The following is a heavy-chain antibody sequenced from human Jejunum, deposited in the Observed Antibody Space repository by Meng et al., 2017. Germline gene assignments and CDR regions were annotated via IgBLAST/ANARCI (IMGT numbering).Heavy chain of an antibody. CDR3: ARDWGCRDGYCFSGLLEF. CDR2: IYQGCDT. Sequence: QVQLQESGPGLGRPSGTLTLTCSVSGDSISSNNRWTWVRQPPGRGLAWIGEIYQGCDTNYNPSLTSPVTRSVDKSKNQFTLRLNSVTAADTAIYYCARDWGCRDGYCFSGLLEFWGQGILVTVSS. D-gene: IGHD2-15*01. CDR1: GDSISSNNR. J-gene: IGHJ4*02. V-gene: IGHV4-4*02.